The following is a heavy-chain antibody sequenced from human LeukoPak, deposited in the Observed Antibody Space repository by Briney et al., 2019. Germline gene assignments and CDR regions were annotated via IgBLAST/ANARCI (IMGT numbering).Heavy chain of an antibody. CDR3: ARGGYPYPVDY. CDR1: GFIFDDYA. V-gene: IGHV3-20*04. CDR2: INWNGDTT. D-gene: IGHD2-2*01. Sequence: GGSLRLSCAASGFIFDDYALSLVRQAPGKGLEWVSGINWNGDTTNYVDSVKGRFTISRDNSKNSLYLQMNSLRAEDTAFYYCARGGYPYPVDYWGQGILVTVSS. J-gene: IGHJ4*02.